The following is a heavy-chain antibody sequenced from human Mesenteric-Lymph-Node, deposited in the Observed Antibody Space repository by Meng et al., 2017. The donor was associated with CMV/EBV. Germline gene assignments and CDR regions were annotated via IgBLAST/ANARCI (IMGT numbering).Heavy chain of an antibody. CDR1: GFTFDDYA. CDR2: ISWNSGSI. CDR3: AKGDQNVVVPAADRNGMDV. V-gene: IGHV3-9*01. D-gene: IGHD2-2*01. J-gene: IGHJ6*02. Sequence: GGSLRLSCAASGFTFDDYAMHWVRQAPGKGLEWVSGISWNSGSIGYADSVKGRFTISRDNSKNTLYLQMNSLRAEDTAVYYCAKGDQNVVVPAADRNGMDVWGQGTTVTVSS.